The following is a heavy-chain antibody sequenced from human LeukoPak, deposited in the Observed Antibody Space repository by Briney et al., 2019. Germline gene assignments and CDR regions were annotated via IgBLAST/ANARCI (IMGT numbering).Heavy chain of an antibody. CDR1: GFTFSSYS. CDR3: ARDRGTAMPPGAFDI. Sequence: GGSLRLSCAASGFTFSSYSMNWVRQAPGKGLEWVSSISSSSSYIYYADSVKGRFTISRDNAKNSLYLQMNSLRAEDTAVYYCARDRGTAMPPGAFDIWGQGTMVTVSS. D-gene: IGHD5-18*01. J-gene: IGHJ3*02. CDR2: ISSSSSYI. V-gene: IGHV3-21*01.